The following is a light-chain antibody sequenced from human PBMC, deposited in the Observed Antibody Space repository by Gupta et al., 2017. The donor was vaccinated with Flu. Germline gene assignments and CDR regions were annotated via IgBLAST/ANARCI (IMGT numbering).Light chain of an antibody. CDR3: AAWDDSLIGYYV. CDR2: GND. CDR1: SSNSGSNA. J-gene: IGLJ1*01. V-gene: IGLV1-44*01. Sequence: QSVLPQPPSASGTPGQRVTISCSGRSSNSGSNAVNWYQQVPGTAPKLLIYGNDRQPAGVPARFSGPKSGTSASLSIGCLQSEDDADYYCAAWDDSLIGYYVFGTGTKFTVL.